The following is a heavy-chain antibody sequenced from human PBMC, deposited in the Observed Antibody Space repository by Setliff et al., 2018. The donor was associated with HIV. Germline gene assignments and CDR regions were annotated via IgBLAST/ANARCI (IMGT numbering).Heavy chain of an antibody. CDR1: GYSNSSGYY. CDR2: IYHSGST. Sequence: SETLSLTCAVSGYSNSSGYYWGWIRQPPGKGLEWIGSIYHSGSTYYSPSLKSRVTISVDTSKNQFSLKLSSVTAADTAVYYCASFGGWYPDAFDIWGQGTMVTVSS. V-gene: IGHV4-38-2*01. J-gene: IGHJ3*02. CDR3: ASFGGWYPDAFDI. D-gene: IGHD6-19*01.